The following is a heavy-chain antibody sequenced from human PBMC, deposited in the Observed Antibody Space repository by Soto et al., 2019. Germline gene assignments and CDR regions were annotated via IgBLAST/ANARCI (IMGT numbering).Heavy chain of an antibody. V-gene: IGHV4-30-2*01. CDR2: IYQSGTA. D-gene: IGHD3-10*01. CDR3: ARDRGVSDP. J-gene: IGHJ5*02. CDR1: GGSISSGGYS. Sequence: PSETLSLTCTVSGGSISSGGYSWSWIRQPPGKALEWIGYIYQSGTASYNPSLKSRVTMSIDKSKNQFSLKLNSLTAADTAVYYCARDRGVSDPWGQGILVTVSS.